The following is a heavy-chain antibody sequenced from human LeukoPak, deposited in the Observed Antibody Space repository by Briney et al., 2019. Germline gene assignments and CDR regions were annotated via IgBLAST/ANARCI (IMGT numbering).Heavy chain of an antibody. CDR3: AKDHESDGYPCLDH. CDR2: ISYDGSNK. D-gene: IGHD3-22*01. V-gene: IGHV3-30*18. CDR1: GFTFSSYA. Sequence: GGSLRLSCAASGFTFSSYAMSWVRQAPGKGLEWVAVISYDGSNKYYADSVKGRFTISRDNSRNTLSLQMDSLRAEDTAVYYCAKDHESDGYPCLDHWGLGTLVTVSS. J-gene: IGHJ4*02.